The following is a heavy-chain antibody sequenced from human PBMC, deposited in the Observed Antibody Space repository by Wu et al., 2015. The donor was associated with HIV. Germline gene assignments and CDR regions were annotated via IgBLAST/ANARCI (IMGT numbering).Heavy chain of an antibody. CDR2: MNPNSGNT. CDR1: GYTFSAYD. CDR3: ARGREYKEYDMGNWLDP. D-gene: IGHD5-12*01. Sequence: QVQLVQSGGEAKKPGASVKVSCKASGYTFSAYDINWVRQAPGQGLEWVGWMNPNSGNTGYPQKFQGRVTMTRDTSISTAYMELSRLTSDDTAVYYCARGREYKEYDMGNWLDPWGQGTLVTVSS. V-gene: IGHV1-8*01. J-gene: IGHJ5*02.